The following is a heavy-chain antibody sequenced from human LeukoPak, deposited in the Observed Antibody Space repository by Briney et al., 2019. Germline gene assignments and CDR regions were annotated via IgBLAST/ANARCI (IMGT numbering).Heavy chain of an antibody. CDR3: AREGVPDAFDI. Sequence: SMKVSCKASGGTFSSYAISWVRQAPGQGLEWMGGIIPIFGTANYAQKFQGRVTITADKSTSTAYMELSSLRSEDTAVYYCAREGVPDAFDIWGQGTMVTVSS. CDR2: IIPIFGTA. J-gene: IGHJ3*02. CDR1: GGTFSSYA. D-gene: IGHD3-10*01. V-gene: IGHV1-69*06.